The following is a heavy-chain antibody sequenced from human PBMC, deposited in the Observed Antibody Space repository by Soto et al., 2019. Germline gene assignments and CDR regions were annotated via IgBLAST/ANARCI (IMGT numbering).Heavy chain of an antibody. J-gene: IGHJ3*02. D-gene: IGHD4-17*01. Sequence: SETLSLTCTVSGGSLSSGSIYWSWIRQPPGKGLEWIGYIFYSGSTNYNPSLKSRVTISVDTSKNQFSLKLSSVTAADTAVYYCARRYGSAFDIWGHGTMVTVSS. CDR2: IFYSGST. CDR3: ARRYGSAFDI. V-gene: IGHV4-61*01. CDR1: GGSLSSGSIY.